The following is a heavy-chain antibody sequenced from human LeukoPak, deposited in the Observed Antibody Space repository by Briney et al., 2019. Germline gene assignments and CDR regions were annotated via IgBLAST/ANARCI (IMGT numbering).Heavy chain of an antibody. CDR1: GYTFTSSG. Sequence: ASVKASCKASGYTFTSSGISWVRQAPGQGLEWMGWISAYNHGTYYAQKFQGRVTVTTDTSTSTAYMELRSLRSDDTAVYYCARGTVGGAFDIWGQGTMVTVSS. CDR2: ISAYNHGT. CDR3: ARGTVGGAFDI. J-gene: IGHJ3*02. V-gene: IGHV1-18*01. D-gene: IGHD1-26*01.